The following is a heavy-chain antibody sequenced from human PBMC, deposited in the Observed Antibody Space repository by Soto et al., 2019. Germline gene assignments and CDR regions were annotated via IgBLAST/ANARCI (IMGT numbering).Heavy chain of an antibody. CDR2: IYYSGST. J-gene: IGHJ4*02. CDR3: ARVRHSSVAYCGGDCFTDYFDY. V-gene: IGHV4-59*01. Sequence: SETLSLTCTVSGGSISSYYWSWIRQPPGKGLEWIGYIYYSGSTNYNPSLKSRVTISVDTSKNQFSLKLSSVTAADTAVYYCARVRHSSVAYCGGDCFTDYFDYWGQGTLVTVSS. D-gene: IGHD2-21*01. CDR1: GGSISSYY.